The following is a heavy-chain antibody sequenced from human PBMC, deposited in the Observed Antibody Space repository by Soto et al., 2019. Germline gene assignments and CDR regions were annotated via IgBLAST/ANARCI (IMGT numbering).Heavy chain of an antibody. CDR2: SSAYNGNT. Sequence: QVQLVQSGAEVKKPGASVKVSCKASGYTFTSYGISWVRQAPGQGLEWMGWSSAYNGNTNYAQKLQGRVTMTTDTSTRTAHLERGSVRSEDTGVYYGARGRGYEVDHWGQGTMVTVSS. CDR1: GYTFTSYG. D-gene: IGHD6-25*01. J-gene: IGHJ4*02. CDR3: ARGRGYEVDH. V-gene: IGHV1-18*01.